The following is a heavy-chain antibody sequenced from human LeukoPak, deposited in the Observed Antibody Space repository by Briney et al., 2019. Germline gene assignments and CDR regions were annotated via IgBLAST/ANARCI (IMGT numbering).Heavy chain of an antibody. V-gene: IGHV1-18*01. Sequence: GASVKLSCKASGYTFSSYGISWVRQAPGQGLEWMGWISAYNGNTNYAQKLQGRVTMTTDTSTSTAYMELRSLRSDDTAVYYCARDLADYYDSSGYYYPPGYFDYWGQGTLVTVSS. CDR3: ARDLADYYDSSGYYYPPGYFDY. CDR1: GYTFSSYG. J-gene: IGHJ4*02. D-gene: IGHD3-22*01. CDR2: ISAYNGNT.